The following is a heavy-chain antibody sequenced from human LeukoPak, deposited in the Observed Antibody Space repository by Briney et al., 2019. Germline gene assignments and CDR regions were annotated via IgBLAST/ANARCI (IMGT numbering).Heavy chain of an antibody. CDR2: INPKGGGT. CDR1: GYGFTGYY. V-gene: IGHV1-2*02. D-gene: IGHD2-15*01. CDR3: ARFTPAVAATGLVNDY. Sequence: ASVKVSCKASGYGFTGYYMHWVRQAPGQGLEWMGWINPKGGGTNYAQNFLGRVTMTRDTSISTAYMELSSLRSDDTAVYYCARFTPAVAATGLVNDYWGQGTLVTVSS. J-gene: IGHJ4*02.